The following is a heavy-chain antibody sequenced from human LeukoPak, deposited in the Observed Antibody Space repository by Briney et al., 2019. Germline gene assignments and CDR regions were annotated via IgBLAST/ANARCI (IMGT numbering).Heavy chain of an antibody. Sequence: SETLSLTCTVSGYSINSGHYWGWIRQPPGKRLEWIGSIYYSGNTYYNPTLKSRITISVDTSKNQFSLNLTSVTAADAAVYYCARDLGYSGFDWAPWGQGTLVTVSS. CDR3: ARDLGYSGFDWAP. CDR1: GYSINSGHY. CDR2: IYYSGNT. V-gene: IGHV4-38-2*02. J-gene: IGHJ5*02. D-gene: IGHD5-12*01.